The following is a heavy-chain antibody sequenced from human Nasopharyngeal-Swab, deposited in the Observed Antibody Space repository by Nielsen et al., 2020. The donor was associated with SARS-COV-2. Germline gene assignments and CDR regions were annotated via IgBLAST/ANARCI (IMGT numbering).Heavy chain of an antibody. CDR2: IGRYGTDI. D-gene: IGHD3-3*01. J-gene: IGHJ6*02. V-gene: IGHV3-21*01. CDR3: ARDGLDYDFWSAYFMDV. Sequence: WIRQPPGKGLEWVSSIGRYGTDIFHADSVKGRFTISRDNAKNSLYLQMSSLRAEDTAVYYCARDGLDYDFWSAYFMDVWGQGTTVTVSS.